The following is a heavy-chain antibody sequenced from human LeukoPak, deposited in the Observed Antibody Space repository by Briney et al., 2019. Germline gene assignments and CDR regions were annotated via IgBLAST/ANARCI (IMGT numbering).Heavy chain of an antibody. CDR1: GFTVSSNY. CDR2: IYSGGST. Sequence: PGGSLRLSCAASGFTVSSNYMSWVRQAPGKGLEWVSVIYSGGSTYYADSVKGRFTISRDNAKNSLYLQMNSLRAEDTALYYCARVVAGIVVPAASTIFGPAGFDYWGQGTLVTVSS. V-gene: IGHV3-66*01. J-gene: IGHJ4*02. CDR3: ARVVAGIVVPAASTIFGPAGFDY. D-gene: IGHD2-2*01.